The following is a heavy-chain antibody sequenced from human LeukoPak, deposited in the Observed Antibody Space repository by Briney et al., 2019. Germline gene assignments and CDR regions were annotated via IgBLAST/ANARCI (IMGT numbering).Heavy chain of an antibody. Sequence: PGGSLRLPCAASGFTFSSYWMHWVRHAPGRGLVWVPRIRSDGSSTTYADSVKGRFTISRDNTKNTLYLQMDSLRADDTAVYYCARDDYNRHWGQGTLVTVSS. CDR2: IRSDGSST. CDR3: ARDDYNRH. J-gene: IGHJ4*02. V-gene: IGHV3-74*01. CDR1: GFTFSSYW. D-gene: IGHD4-11*01.